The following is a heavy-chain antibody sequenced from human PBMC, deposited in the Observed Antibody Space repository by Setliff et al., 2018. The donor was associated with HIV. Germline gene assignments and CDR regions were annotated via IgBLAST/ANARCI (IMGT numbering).Heavy chain of an antibody. CDR3: ARGLAYYSENSDYCCVSAGCDP. J-gene: IGHJ5*02. CDR2: IYDNGRVSYSEKT. Sequence: TLSLTCTVSGGSIRRSRYFWTWTRQRPGQGLEWIGYIYDNGRVSYSEKTYYSPSLKSRVTISVDSSKNQFSLKLSSVTAADTAVYYCARGLAYYSENSDYCCVSAGCDPWGPGTLVAVSS. V-gene: IGHV4-31*03. D-gene: IGHD3-22*01. CDR1: GGSIRRSRYF.